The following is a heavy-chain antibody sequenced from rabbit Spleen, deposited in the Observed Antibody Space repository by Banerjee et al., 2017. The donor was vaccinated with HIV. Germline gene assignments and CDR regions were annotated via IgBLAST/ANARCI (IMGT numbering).Heavy chain of an antibody. J-gene: IGHJ6*01. V-gene: IGHV1S40*01. D-gene: IGHD8-1*01. CDR2: IDTASNGFT. CDR1: GFSFNSGYD. CDR3: ARDSGSSFSSYGMDL. Sequence: QSLEESGGGLVKHGASLTLTCKASGFSFNSGYDMCWVRQAPGKGLEWIACIDTASNGFTYFASWAKGRFTISKTSSTTVTLQMTSLTAADTATYFCARDSGSSFSSYGMDLWGQGTLVTVS.